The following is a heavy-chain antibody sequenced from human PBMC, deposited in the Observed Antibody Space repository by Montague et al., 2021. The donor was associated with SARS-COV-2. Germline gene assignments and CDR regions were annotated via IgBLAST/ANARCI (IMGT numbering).Heavy chain of an antibody. CDR2: VYCRGST. Sequence: SETLSLTCSVSNGSITNYFWSWIRQPPGKRLEWIGYVYCRGSTNLNPSLESRVTMSVDTSKNQFSLKLKSVTAADTAVYYCAREGLNNWIDSWGQGIPVIVSS. CDR1: NGSITNYF. V-gene: IGHV4-59*01. J-gene: IGHJ5*01. CDR3: AREGLNNWIDS.